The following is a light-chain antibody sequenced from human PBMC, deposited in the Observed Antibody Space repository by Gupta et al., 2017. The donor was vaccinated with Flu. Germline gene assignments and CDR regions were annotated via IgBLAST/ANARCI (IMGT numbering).Light chain of an antibody. CDR3: QQYNNSPLT. Sequence: ERAPLACRTSQSISSSYLAWYQQEPGQAPRLLSYGASSRATGIPDRFSGGGSGTDFTLTISRLEPEDFAVYYCQQYNNSPLTFGGGTKVEI. J-gene: IGKJ4*01. V-gene: IGKV3-20*01. CDR2: GAS. CDR1: QSISSSY.